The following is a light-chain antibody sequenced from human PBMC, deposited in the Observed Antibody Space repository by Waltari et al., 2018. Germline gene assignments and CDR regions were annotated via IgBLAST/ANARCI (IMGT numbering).Light chain of an antibody. J-gene: IGLJ2*01. CDR3: SSYAGSNNVI. CDR2: EVT. V-gene: IGLV2-8*01. CDR1: SSDVGSSNS. Sequence: QSALTQPPSASGSRGQSVTFACTGTSSDVGSSNSVSWSQQHPGKAPKLMIYEVTKRPSGVPDRFSGSKSGNTASLTVSGLQAEDEADYYCSSYAGSNNVIFGGGTRLTVL.